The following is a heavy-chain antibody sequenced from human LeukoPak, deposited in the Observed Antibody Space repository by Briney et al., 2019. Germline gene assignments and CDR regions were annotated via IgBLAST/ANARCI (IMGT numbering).Heavy chain of an antibody. V-gene: IGHV4-31*03. D-gene: IGHD3-22*01. CDR3: ARGYDSSGYYYDGRVFDY. CDR1: GGSISSGGYY. J-gene: IGHJ4*02. CDR2: IYYSGST. Sequence: SETLSLTCTVSGGSISSGGYYWSWIRQHPGKGLEWIGYIYYSGSTYYNPSLKSRVTISVDTSKNQFSLKLSSVTAADTAVYYCARGYDSSGYYYDGRVFDYWGQGTLVTVSS.